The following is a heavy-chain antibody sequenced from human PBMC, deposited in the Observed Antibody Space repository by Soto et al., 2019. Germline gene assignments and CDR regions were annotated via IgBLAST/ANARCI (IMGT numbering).Heavy chain of an antibody. Sequence: GGSLRLSCAASGFTFSSYAMHWVRQAPGKGLEWVAVISYDGSNKYYAESVKGRFTISRDNSKNTLYLQMNSLRAEDTAVYYCARVSSPWGGNSKYPQRPVDYWGQGTLVTVSS. CDR2: ISYDGSNK. D-gene: IGHD2-21*02. V-gene: IGHV3-30-3*01. CDR1: GFTFSSYA. CDR3: ARVSSPWGGNSKYPQRPVDY. J-gene: IGHJ4*02.